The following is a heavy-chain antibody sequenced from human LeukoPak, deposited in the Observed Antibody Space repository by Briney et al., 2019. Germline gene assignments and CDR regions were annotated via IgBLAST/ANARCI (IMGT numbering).Heavy chain of an antibody. CDR3: AEDLDTASDY. J-gene: IGHJ4*02. V-gene: IGHV3-30*02. CDR2: IRNDGTNK. CDR1: GFTFSSYG. D-gene: IGHD5-18*01. Sequence: PGGSLRLSCAASGFTFSSYGMHWVRQAPGKGLEWVSIIRNDGTNKYYADSVKGRFTVSRDNSKNTLYLQMNSLRVEDTAVYYCAEDLDTASDYWGQGTLVTVSS.